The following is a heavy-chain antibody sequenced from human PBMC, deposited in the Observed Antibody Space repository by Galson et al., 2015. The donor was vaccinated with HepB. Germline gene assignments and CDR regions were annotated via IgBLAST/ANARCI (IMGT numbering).Heavy chain of an antibody. CDR2: INHSGST. J-gene: IGHJ4*02. Sequence: LSLTCAVYGGSFSGYYWSWIRQPPGKGLEWLGEINHSGSTNYNPSLKSRVTISVDTSKNQFSLKLSSVTAADTAVYYCARGRKYYYDSSGIRLDYWGQGTLVTVSS. CDR1: GGSFSGYY. CDR3: ARGRKYYYDSSGIRLDY. V-gene: IGHV4-34*01. D-gene: IGHD3-22*01.